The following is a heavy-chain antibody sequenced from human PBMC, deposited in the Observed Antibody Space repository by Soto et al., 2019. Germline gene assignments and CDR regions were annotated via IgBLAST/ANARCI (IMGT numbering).Heavy chain of an antibody. CDR1: GFTFSSYG. D-gene: IGHD3-10*01. Sequence: QVQLVESGGGVVQPGRSLRLSCAASGFTFSSYGMHWVRQAPGKGLEWVAVISYDGSNKYYADSVKGRLTISRDNSKNKLYLQMNSLRAEETAVYYCEGDGREIKSFKLLWFGEHLGHRGQGTLVTVSS. CDR3: EGDGREIKSFKLLWFGEHLGH. V-gene: IGHV3-30*03. J-gene: IGHJ4*02. CDR2: ISYDGSNK.